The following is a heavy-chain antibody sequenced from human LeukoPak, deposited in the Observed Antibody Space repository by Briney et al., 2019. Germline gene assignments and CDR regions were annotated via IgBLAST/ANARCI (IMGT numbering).Heavy chain of an antibody. V-gene: IGHV1-2*02. D-gene: IGHD7-27*01. J-gene: IGHJ2*01. CDR3: ARDVTGDQSWFFDL. CDR1: GYTFIGYY. Sequence: GASVKVSCKASGYTFIGYYMHWVRQAPGQGLEWMGWINPNSGGTNYAQKFQGRVTMTRDTSISTAYMKLIRLTSDDTAVYYCARDVTGDQSWFFDLWGRGTLVTVSS. CDR2: INPNSGGT.